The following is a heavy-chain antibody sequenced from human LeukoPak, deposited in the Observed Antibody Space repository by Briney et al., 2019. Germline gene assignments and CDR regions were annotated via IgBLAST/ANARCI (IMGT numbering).Heavy chain of an antibody. CDR1: GGSISSYY. J-gene: IGHJ4*02. D-gene: IGHD3-9*01. CDR2: IYYSGST. Sequence: SETLSLTCTVSGGSISSYYWSWIRQPPGKGLEWIGYIYYSGSTNYNPSLKSRVTISVDTSKNQFSLKLSSVTAADTAVYYCARVLHYDILTGHVTPLYYFDYWGQGTLVTVSS. CDR3: ARVLHYDILTGHVTPLYYFDY. V-gene: IGHV4-59*08.